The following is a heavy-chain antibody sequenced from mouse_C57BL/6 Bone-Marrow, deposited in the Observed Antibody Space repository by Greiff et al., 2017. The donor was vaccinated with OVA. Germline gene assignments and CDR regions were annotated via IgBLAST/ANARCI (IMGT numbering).Heavy chain of an antibody. D-gene: IGHD4-1*01. CDR1: GFTFSSYT. CDR3: ARTGPNWDLAY. Sequence: EVKLVESGGGLVKPGGSLKLSCAASGFTFSSYTMSWVRQTPEKRLEWVATISGGGGNTYYPDSVKGRVTISRDNAKNTLYLQMSSLRSEDTALYYCARTGPNWDLAYWGQGTLVTVSA. V-gene: IGHV5-9*01. J-gene: IGHJ3*01. CDR2: ISGGGGNT.